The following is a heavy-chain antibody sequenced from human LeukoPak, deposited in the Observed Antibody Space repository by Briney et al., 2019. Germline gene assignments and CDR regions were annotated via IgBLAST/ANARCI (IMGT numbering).Heavy chain of an antibody. CDR1: GGSFSGYY. D-gene: IGHD6-6*01. CDR3: ARRRLGAARPLDY. CDR2: INHSGST. V-gene: IGHV4-34*01. J-gene: IGHJ4*02. Sequence: SETLSLTCAVYGGSFSGYYWSWIRQPPGKGLEWIGEINHSGSTNYNPSLKSRVTISVDTSKSQFSLKLSSVTAADTAVYCCARRRLGAARPLDYWGQGTLVTVSS.